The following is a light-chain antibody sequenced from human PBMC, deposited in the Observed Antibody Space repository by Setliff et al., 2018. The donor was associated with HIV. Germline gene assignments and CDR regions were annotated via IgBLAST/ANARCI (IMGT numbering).Light chain of an antibody. V-gene: IGLV2-8*01. CDR1: SSDVGGYNY. CDR2: EVN. CDR3: SSYAGSNIVI. Sequence: QSALAQPPSASGSRGQSVTISCTGTSSDVGGYNYVSWYQQHPGKAPKLMIYEVNKRPSGVPDRFSGSKSGNTASLTVSGLQAEDEAEYFCSSYAGSNIVIFGGGTKVTGL. J-gene: IGLJ2*01.